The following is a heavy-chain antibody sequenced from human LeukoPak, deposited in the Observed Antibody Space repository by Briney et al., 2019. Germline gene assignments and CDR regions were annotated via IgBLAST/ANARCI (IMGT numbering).Heavy chain of an antibody. D-gene: IGHD2-2*01. Sequence: GASVKVSCTASGYTFTGYYTHWVRQAPGQGLEWMGWINPNSGGTNYAQKFQGWVTMTRDTSISTAYMELSRLRSDDTAVYYCARGGSVRYCSSTSCYAADRFFDYWGQGTLVTVSS. J-gene: IGHJ4*02. CDR3: ARGGSVRYCSSTSCYAADRFFDY. V-gene: IGHV1-2*04. CDR2: INPNSGGT. CDR1: GYTFTGYY.